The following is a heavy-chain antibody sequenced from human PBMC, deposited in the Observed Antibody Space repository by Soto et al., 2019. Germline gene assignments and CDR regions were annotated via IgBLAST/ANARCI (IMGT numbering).Heavy chain of an antibody. CDR3: ASRDPGTSVDY. CDR2: IYRTGST. V-gene: IGHV4-4*02. CDR1: GGSFTSNNC. D-gene: IGHD1-7*01. Sequence: SETLSLTCAVSGGSFTSNNCWTWVRQPPGQGLEWIGEIYRTGSTNYNPSLKSRVTISLDKSENQFSLKVTSLTAADTAVYYCASRDPGTSVDYWGQGTLVTVS. J-gene: IGHJ4*02.